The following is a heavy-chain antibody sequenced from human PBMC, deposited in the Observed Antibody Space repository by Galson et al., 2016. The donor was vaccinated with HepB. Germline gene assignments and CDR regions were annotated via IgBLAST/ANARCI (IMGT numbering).Heavy chain of an antibody. CDR2: ISGSGSST. CDR1: GFTFSNFG. D-gene: IGHD3-3*01. V-gene: IGHV3-23*01. J-gene: IGHJ1*01. CDR3: ARDGVRLSPVEYFHH. Sequence: SLRLSCAASGFTFSNFGMSWVRQAPGKGLEWVSFISGSGSSTSYADSVEGRFTISRDNSKNTLYLQMSSLSPDDTAVYYCARDGVRLSPVEYFHHWGQGTLVSDSS.